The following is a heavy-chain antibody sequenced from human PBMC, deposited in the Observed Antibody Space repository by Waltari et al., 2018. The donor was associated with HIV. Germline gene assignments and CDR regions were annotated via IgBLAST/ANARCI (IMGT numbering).Heavy chain of an antibody. V-gene: IGHV4-59*01. D-gene: IGHD3-3*01. CDR3: ARGQRFMEWSTGHYYHYYLDV. Sequence: QVELQESGPGLVKPSETLSLTCSVSSGSMTNYYWSWLRLSPVKGLEWVGYVYYSGASNSNPSLKSRVTISIDTAKNQFSLQLSSLTPAETAVYFCARGQRFMEWSTGHYYHYYLDVWGKGATVAVSS. CDR2: VYYSGAS. CDR1: SGSMTNYY. J-gene: IGHJ6*03.